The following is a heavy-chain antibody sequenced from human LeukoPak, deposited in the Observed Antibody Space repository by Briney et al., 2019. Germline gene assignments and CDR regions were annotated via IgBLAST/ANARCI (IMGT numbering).Heavy chain of an antibody. CDR3: ARNLRFLEWLIDY. CDR1: GSTFSSYS. CDR2: ISSSSSYI. Sequence: GGSLRLSCAASGSTFSSYSMNWVRQAPGKGLEWVSSISSSSSYIYYADSVKGRFTISRDNAKNSLYLQMNSLRAEDTAVYYCARNLRFLEWLIDYWGQGTLVTVSS. V-gene: IGHV3-21*01. J-gene: IGHJ4*02. D-gene: IGHD3-3*01.